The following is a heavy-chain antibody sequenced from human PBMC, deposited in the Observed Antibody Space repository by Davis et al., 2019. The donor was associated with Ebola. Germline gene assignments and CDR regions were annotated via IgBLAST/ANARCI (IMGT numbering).Heavy chain of an antibody. J-gene: IGHJ6*02. CDR3: AREGYFDWLFGMDV. V-gene: IGHV4-39*07. D-gene: IGHD3-9*01. CDR2: INYSGST. CDR1: GGSISSRGYY. Sequence: MPGGSLRLSCTVSGGSISSRGYYWGWIRQPPGKGLEWIGSINYSGSTNYNPSLKSRVTISVDTSKNQFSLKLSSVTAADTAVYYCAREGYFDWLFGMDVWGQGTTVTVSS.